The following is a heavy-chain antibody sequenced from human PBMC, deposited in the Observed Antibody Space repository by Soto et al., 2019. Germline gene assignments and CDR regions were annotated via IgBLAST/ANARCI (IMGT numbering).Heavy chain of an antibody. J-gene: IGHJ4*02. CDR1: GYTFTSYG. CDR2: ISAYNGNT. CDR3: ARDHVGRRWYLDF. V-gene: IGHV1-18*04. Sequence: QVQLVQSGPEVKKPGASVKVSCKASGYTFTSYGISWVRQAPGQGLELMGWISAYNGNTKYEEEFQGRVTMTTDTSTSTAYMELTGLRSHDTAVYYCARDHVGRRWYLDFWGQGTLVTVSS. D-gene: IGHD1-1*01.